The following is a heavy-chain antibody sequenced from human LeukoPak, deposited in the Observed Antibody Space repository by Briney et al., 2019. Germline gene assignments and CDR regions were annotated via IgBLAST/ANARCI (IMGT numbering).Heavy chain of an antibody. J-gene: IGHJ4*02. CDR2: MYYRGST. CDR1: GGSISSSSYS. D-gene: IGHD5-24*01. CDR3: ARHGRDGYNYGPVVYY. V-gene: IGHV4-39*01. Sequence: SETLSLTCTVSGGSISSSSYSWGWIRQSPGKGLEWMGSMYYRGSTYYNPSLKSRVTLSVDTPKNQFSLKLSSVTAADTAVYYCARHGRDGYNYGPVVYYWGQGTLVTVSS.